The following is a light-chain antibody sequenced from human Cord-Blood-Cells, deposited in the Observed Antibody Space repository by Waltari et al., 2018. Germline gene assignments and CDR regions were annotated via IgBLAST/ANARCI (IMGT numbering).Light chain of an antibody. CDR1: QSFNSN. V-gene: IGKV3-15*01. CDR2: GAS. J-gene: IGKJ2*03. Sequence: EIVMTQSPATLSVSPGERATLSCRASQSFNSNLAWYQQKPGQAPRLLIYGASTRATGIPARFSGSGSGTEFTLTISSLQSEDFAVYYCQQYNNWPYSFGQVTKLEIK. CDR3: QQYNNWPYS.